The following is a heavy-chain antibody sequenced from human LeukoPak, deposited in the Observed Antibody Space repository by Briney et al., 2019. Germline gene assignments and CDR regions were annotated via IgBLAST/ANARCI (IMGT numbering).Heavy chain of an antibody. CDR2: ISSSTNYI. V-gene: IGHV3-21*01. CDR1: GFPFSSYS. Sequence: PGGSLRLSCAASGFPFSSYSMNWVRQAPGKGLEWVSSISSSTNYIYYADSLKGRFTISRDNAKNSLYLQINSLRVEDTAVYYCARVPGDYWGQGTLVTVSS. J-gene: IGHJ4*02. CDR3: ARVPGDY.